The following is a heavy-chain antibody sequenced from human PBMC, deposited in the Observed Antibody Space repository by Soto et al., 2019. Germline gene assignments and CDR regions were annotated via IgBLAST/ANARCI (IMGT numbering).Heavy chain of an antibody. J-gene: IGHJ6*02. D-gene: IGHD2-21*02. CDR2: ISAYNGNT. Sequence: ASVKVSCKASGYTFTSYGISWVRQAPGQGLEWMGWISAYNGNTNYAQKLQGRVTMTTDTSTSTAYMELRSLRSDDTAVYYCARDLVVVTSSYYYGMDVWGQGTTVTVSS. CDR1: GYTFTSYG. V-gene: IGHV1-18*01. CDR3: ARDLVVVTSSYYYGMDV.